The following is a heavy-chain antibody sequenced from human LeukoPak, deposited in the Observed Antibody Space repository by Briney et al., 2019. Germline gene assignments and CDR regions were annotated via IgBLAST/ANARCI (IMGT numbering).Heavy chain of an antibody. J-gene: IGHJ4*02. V-gene: IGHV4-34*01. CDR2: INHSGST. Sequence: PSETLSLTCAVYGGSFSGYFWSWIRQPPGKGLEWIGEINHSGSTNYNPSLKSRVTISVDTSKNQFSLKLSSVTAADTAVYYCARGPPFDDYGDPGDNYWGQGTLVTVS. D-gene: IGHD4-17*01. CDR1: GGSFSGYF. CDR3: ARGPPFDDYGDPGDNY.